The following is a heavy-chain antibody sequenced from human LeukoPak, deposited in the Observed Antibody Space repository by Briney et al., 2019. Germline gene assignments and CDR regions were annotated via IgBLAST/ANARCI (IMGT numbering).Heavy chain of an antibody. V-gene: IGHV3-30*02. Sequence: GGSLRLSCAASGFTFSSYGMHWVRQAPGKGLEWVAFIRYDGSNKYYADSVKGRFTISRDNSKNTLYLQMNGLRAEDTAVYYCAKIPSAVPGRRFDYWGQGTLVTVSS. CDR1: GFTFSSYG. CDR2: IRYDGSNK. J-gene: IGHJ4*02. D-gene: IGHD6-19*01. CDR3: AKIPSAVPGRRFDY.